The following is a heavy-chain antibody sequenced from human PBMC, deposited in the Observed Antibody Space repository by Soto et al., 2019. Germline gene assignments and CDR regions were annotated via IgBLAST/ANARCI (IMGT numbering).Heavy chain of an antibody. J-gene: IGHJ4*02. D-gene: IGHD3-3*01. CDR1: GYTFTSYA. CDR2: INAGNGNT. V-gene: IGHV1-3*01. CDR3: ASSPLYYDFWSGYLN. Sequence: GASVKVSCKASGYTFTSYAMHWVRQAPGQRLEWMGWINAGNGNTKYSQKFQGRVTITRDTSASTAYMELSSLRSEDTAVYYCASSPLYYDFWSGYLNWGQGTLVTVSS.